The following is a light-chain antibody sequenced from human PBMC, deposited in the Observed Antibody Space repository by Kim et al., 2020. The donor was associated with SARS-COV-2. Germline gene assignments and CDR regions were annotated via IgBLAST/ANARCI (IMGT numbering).Light chain of an antibody. CDR1: QGISTW. CDR2: SAS. CDR3: QQADSLPWA. V-gene: IGKV1-12*01. J-gene: IGKJ1*01. Sequence: ASLGDRVTSTCRASQGISTWRAWYQQKPGKGPKRLIHSASTWQSWVPSRFSGSGSGTDFTLTISSLQAEDSATDYCQQADSLPWAFGQGTKVDSK.